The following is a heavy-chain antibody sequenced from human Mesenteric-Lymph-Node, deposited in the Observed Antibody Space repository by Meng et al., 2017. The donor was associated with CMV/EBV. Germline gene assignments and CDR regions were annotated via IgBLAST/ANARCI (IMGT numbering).Heavy chain of an antibody. CDR2: IWKDGNTI. CDR3: VRDMGWYRFDS. CDR1: GFTFSDHW. J-gene: IGHJ4*02. D-gene: IGHD6-19*01. V-gene: IGHV3-7*01. Sequence: GESLKISCVASGFTFSDHWMGWVRQAPGKGLERVADIWKDGNTIWYFDSVKGRFTISRDNAKNSLFLQMNSLRVEDTAVYYCVRDMGWYRFDSWGQGTLVTVSS.